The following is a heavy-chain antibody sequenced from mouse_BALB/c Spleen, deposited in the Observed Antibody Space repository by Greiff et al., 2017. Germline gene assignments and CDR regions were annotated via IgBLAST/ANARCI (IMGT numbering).Heavy chain of an antibody. CDR3: AGIEELLVRPFAY. CDR2: IWWDDVK. J-gene: IGHJ3*01. Sequence: QVTLKESGPGLLQPSQTLSLTCSFSGFSLSTSGMGVGWLRQPSGKGLVWLVHIWWDDVKRYNPALKSRLTISKDTSSSQVFLRIASVDTADTATYDCAGIEELLVRPFAYWGQGTLVTVSA. CDR1: GFSLSTSGMG. D-gene: IGHD1-2*01. V-gene: IGHV8-8*01.